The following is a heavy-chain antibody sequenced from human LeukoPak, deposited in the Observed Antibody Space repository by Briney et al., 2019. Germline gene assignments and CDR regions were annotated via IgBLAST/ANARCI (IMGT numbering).Heavy chain of an antibody. V-gene: IGHV3-30*12. CDR3: AKGGGYSFGFGYSSGWLAY. Sequence: GGSLRLSCAASGFTFRRCGMHWVRQAPGKGLEWVAAISNDGRKEIYTDSVKGRFTISRDNSKNTLYLHMSYLSAEDSAVYYCAKGGGYSFGFGYSSGWLAYWGQGTLVTVSS. D-gene: IGHD5-18*01. CDR1: GFTFRRCG. J-gene: IGHJ4*02. CDR2: ISNDGRKE.